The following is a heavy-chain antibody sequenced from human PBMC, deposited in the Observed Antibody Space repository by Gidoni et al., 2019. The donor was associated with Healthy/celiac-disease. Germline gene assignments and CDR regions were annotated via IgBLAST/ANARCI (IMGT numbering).Heavy chain of an antibody. V-gene: IGHV3-30*18. CDR3: AKEAAGDQRGAAVAAGATDD. D-gene: IGHD6-19*01. J-gene: IGHJ4*02. CDR1: GFTFSRYG. Sequence: IYGAASGFTFSRYGMHWVSQAPGKGLEWLAVISYAGSNKYYADSVKGRFTISRDNSKNTLYLQMNSLRAEETAVYYCAKEAAGDQRGAAVAAGATDDWGQGTRVTVSS. CDR2: ISYAGSNK.